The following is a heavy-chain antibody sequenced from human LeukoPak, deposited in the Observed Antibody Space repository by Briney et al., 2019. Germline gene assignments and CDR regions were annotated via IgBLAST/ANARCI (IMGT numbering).Heavy chain of an antibody. CDR1: EFTVSTDY. CDR2: IYSTGGK. D-gene: IGHD6-19*01. Sequence: GGSLRLSCAASEFTVSTDYMSWVRQAPGKGLEWVSIIYSTGGKYYADSVKGRFTISRDNSKHTLYLQMNSLRGEDTAAYYCARGSDGWFAFDYWGQGILVTVSS. J-gene: IGHJ4*02. V-gene: IGHV3-66*01. CDR3: ARGSDGWFAFDY.